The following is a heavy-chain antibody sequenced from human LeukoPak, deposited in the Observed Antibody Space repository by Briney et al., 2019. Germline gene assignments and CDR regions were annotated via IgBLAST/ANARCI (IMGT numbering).Heavy chain of an antibody. CDR3: ARIRGYTYDYDFDY. J-gene: IGHJ4*02. Sequence: PGGSLRLSCVGSRFTFNNYWMSWVRQTPGKGLEWVATMKQDGGEKYYVDSVKGRFTISRDNAKNSLYLQMNSLRAEDTAVYYCARIRGYTYDYDFDYWGQGTLVTVSS. CDR1: RFTFNNYW. V-gene: IGHV3-7*01. D-gene: IGHD5-18*01. CDR2: MKQDGGEK.